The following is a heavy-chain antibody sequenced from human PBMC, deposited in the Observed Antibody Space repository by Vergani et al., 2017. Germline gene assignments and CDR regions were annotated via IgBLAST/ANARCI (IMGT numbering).Heavy chain of an antibody. CDR2: IKEDGSVK. CDR1: GFPFSSAW. J-gene: IGHJ4*02. D-gene: IGHD4-11*01. CDR3: ARDRAYSCVDY. V-gene: IGHV3-7*01. Sequence: EVHLVESGGSVVKPGGSLRLSCAASGFPFSSAWMVWVRQAPGKGLEWVANIKEDGSVKNYVDSVKGRFTISRYNAKNSLYFQMNSLRVEDTAVYYCARDRAYSCVDYWGQGTLVTVSS.